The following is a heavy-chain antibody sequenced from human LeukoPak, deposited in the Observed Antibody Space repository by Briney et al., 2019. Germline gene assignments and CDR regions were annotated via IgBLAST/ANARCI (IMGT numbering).Heavy chain of an antibody. J-gene: IGHJ6*03. Sequence: PGGSLRLSCAASGFTFNRRGMHWVRQAPGKGLEWVAFIRYDGGETFYADFVKGRFTISRDNSKNTLSLQLNTLRPEDTALYYCARGERGGYDSYYYYMDVWGKGTTVTVSS. V-gene: IGHV3-30*02. CDR3: ARGERGGYDSYYYYMDV. D-gene: IGHD5-12*01. CDR1: GFTFNRRG. CDR2: IRYDGGET.